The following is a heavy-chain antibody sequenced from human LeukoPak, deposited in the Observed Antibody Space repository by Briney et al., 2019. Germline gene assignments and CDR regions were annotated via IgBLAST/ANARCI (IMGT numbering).Heavy chain of an antibody. Sequence: ASVKVSCKASGYTFTSYGISWVRQAPGQGLEWMGWISAYNGNTNYAQKLQGRVTMTTDTSTSTAYMELRSLRSDDTAVYYCARVRDESGLRGQTIDDWGQGTLVTVSS. CDR1: GYTFTSYG. CDR3: ARVRDESGLRGQTIDD. D-gene: IGHD3-3*01. J-gene: IGHJ4*02. CDR2: ISAYNGNT. V-gene: IGHV1-18*01.